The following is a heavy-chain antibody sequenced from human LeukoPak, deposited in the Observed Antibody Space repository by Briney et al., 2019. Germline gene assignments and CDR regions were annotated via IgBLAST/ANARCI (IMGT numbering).Heavy chain of an antibody. V-gene: IGHV4-59*08. J-gene: IGHJ5*02. CDR1: GGSISSYY. Sequence: SETLSLTCTVSGGSISSYYWSWIRQPPGKGLEWIGYIYYSGSTNYNPSLKSRVTISVDTSKNQFSLKLSSVTAADTAVYYCARTTSGSYYYWFDPWGQGTVDGLSS. CDR2: IYYSGST. D-gene: IGHD1-26*01. CDR3: ARTTSGSYYYWFDP.